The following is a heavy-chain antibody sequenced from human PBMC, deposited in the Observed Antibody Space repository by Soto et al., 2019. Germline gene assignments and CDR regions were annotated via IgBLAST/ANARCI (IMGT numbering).Heavy chain of an antibody. Sequence: SETQSLTCTVSGGSISSYYWSWIRQPPGKGLEWIGYIYYSGSTNYNPSLKSRVTISVDTSKNQFSLKLSSVTAADTAVYYCARVRKNWNYDQINYYYYYMDVWGKGTTVTVSS. D-gene: IGHD1-7*01. CDR2: IYYSGST. V-gene: IGHV4-59*01. CDR1: GGSISSYY. J-gene: IGHJ6*03. CDR3: ARVRKNWNYDQINYYYYYMDV.